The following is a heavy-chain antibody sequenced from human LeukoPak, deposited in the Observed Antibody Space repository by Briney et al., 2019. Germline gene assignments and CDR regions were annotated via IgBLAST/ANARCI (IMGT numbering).Heavy chain of an antibody. J-gene: IGHJ5*02. CDR3: AREIYCSGGSCYWFDP. V-gene: IGHV1-69*01. D-gene: IGHD2-15*01. CDR2: IIPIFGTA. CDR1: GGTFSSYA. Sequence: SVKVSCKASGGTFSSYAISRVRQAPGQGLEWMGGIIPIFGTANYAQKFQGRVTITADESTSTAYMELSSLRSEDTAVYYCAREIYCSGGSCYWFDPWGQGTLVTVSS.